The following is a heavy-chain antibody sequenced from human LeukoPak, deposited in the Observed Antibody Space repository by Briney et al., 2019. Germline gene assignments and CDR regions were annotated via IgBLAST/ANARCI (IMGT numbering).Heavy chain of an antibody. Sequence: SETLSLTCTVSGGSISSYYWSWIRQPAGKGLEWIGRIYTSGSTNYNPSLKSRVTMSVDTSKNQFSLKLSSVTAADTAVYYCARGPLGYCSGGSCYPNYYYYGMDVWGQGTTVTVPS. J-gene: IGHJ6*02. CDR3: ARGPLGYCSGGSCYPNYYYYGMDV. D-gene: IGHD2-15*01. CDR1: GGSISSYY. CDR2: IYTSGST. V-gene: IGHV4-4*07.